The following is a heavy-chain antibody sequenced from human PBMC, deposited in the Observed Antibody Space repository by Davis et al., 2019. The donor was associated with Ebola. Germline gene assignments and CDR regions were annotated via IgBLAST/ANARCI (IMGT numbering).Heavy chain of an antibody. D-gene: IGHD2/OR15-2a*01. J-gene: IGHJ2*01. Sequence: LRLFCAVSGGSLSSGARSWIRQPPGKGLEWIGYMYNSGRSDYNPSLKSRVTISLDTSKNQVSLRLSSVTVADTAVYYCARDVSPWGRGTLVTVSS. CDR2: MYNSGRS. CDR1: GGSLSSGA. CDR3: ARDVSP. V-gene: IGHV4-30-4*07.